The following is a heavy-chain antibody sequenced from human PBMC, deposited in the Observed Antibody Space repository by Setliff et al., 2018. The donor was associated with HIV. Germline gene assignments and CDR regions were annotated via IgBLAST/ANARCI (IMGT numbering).Heavy chain of an antibody. J-gene: IGHJ3*02. Sequence: PGASLKISCAASGFTFSSYSMNWVRQAPGKGLEWVSSISPSSSYIHYADSVKGRFTISRDNAKNSLYLQVNSLRAEDTAVYYCARQGPSRGSGYYPPDDAFDIWGQGTMVTVSS. D-gene: IGHD3-22*01. CDR1: GFTFSSYS. V-gene: IGHV3-21*01. CDR2: ISPSSSYI. CDR3: ARQGPSRGSGYYPPDDAFDI.